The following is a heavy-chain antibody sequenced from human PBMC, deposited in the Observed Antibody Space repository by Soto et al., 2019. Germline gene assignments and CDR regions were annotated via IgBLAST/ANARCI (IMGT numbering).Heavy chain of an antibody. D-gene: IGHD3-22*01. CDR2: IVVGSGNT. CDR1: GFTFTSSA. V-gene: IGHV1-58*01. CDR3: AADLRYYDSSGYYYVFDY. Sequence: GASVKVSCKASGFTFTSSAVQWVRQARGQRLEWIGCIVVGSGNTNYAQEFQERVTITRDMSTSTAYMELSSLRSEDTAVYYCAADLRYYDSSGYYYVFDYWGQGTLVTVSS. J-gene: IGHJ4*02.